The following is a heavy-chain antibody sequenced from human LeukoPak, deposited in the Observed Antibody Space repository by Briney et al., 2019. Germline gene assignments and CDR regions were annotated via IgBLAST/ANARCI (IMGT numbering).Heavy chain of an antibody. CDR2: ISWDGGST. V-gene: IGHV3-43*01. D-gene: IGHD4-17*01. CDR3: AKSKTAVTTGYLDY. J-gene: IGHJ4*02. CDR1: GFTFDDYT. Sequence: PGGSLRLSCAASGFTFDDYTMHWVRQAPGKGLEWVSLISWDGGSTYYADSVKGRFTVSRDNSKNSLYLQMNSLRTEDTALYYCAKSKTAVTTGYLDYWGQGTLVTVS.